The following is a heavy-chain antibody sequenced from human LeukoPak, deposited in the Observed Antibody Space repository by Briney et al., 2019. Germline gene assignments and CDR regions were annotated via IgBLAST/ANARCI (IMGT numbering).Heavy chain of an antibody. V-gene: IGHV3-33*01. J-gene: IGHJ5*02. Sequence: GKSLRLSCAASGFTFSSYGMHWVRQAPGKGLEWVAVIWYDGSNKYYADSVKGRITISRDNSKNTLYLQMNSLRAEDTAVYYCARGSCSGGSCNHWFDPWGQGTLVTVS. D-gene: IGHD2-15*01. CDR3: ARGSCSGGSCNHWFDP. CDR1: GFTFSSYG. CDR2: IWYDGSNK.